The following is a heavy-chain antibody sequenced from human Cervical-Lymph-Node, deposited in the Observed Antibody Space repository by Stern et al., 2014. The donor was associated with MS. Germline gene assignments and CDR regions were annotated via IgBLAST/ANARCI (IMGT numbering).Heavy chain of an antibody. V-gene: IGHV3-9*01. J-gene: IGHJ4*02. CDR1: GFTFDDYA. CDR3: AKDRRSIAVAGIGYFDY. D-gene: IGHD6-19*01. CDR2: ISWNSGSI. Sequence: VQLVESGGGVVQPGRSLRLSCAASGFTFDDYAMHWVRQAPGKGLEWVSGISWNSGSIGYADSVKGRFTISRDNAKNSLYLQMNSLRAEDTALYYCAKDRRSIAVAGIGYFDYWGQGTLVTVSS.